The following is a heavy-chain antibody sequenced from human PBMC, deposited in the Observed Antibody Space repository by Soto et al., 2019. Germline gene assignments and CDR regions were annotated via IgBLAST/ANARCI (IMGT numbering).Heavy chain of an antibody. CDR3: ARDQWLKVPAVVGDKFDS. CDR2: INSYNGDT. Sequence: GASVQVSCKASGYDFIGHGISWVRQARGQGLEWMGWINSYNGDTKYARKYQDRITLTKDKSTRTVYMELTSLRSDDTAVYYCARDQWLKVPAVVGDKFDSWGQGTLVTVSS. D-gene: IGHD6-19*01. CDR1: GYDFIGHG. J-gene: IGHJ5*01. V-gene: IGHV1-18*04.